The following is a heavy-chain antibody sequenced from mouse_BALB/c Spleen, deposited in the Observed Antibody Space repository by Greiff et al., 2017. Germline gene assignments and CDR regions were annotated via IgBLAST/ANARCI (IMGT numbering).Heavy chain of an antibody. D-gene: IGHD1-1*01. J-gene: IGHJ2*01. V-gene: IGHV1-54*01. Sequence: VQLKESGAELVRPGTSVKVSCKASGYAFTNYLIEWVKQRPGQGLEWIGVINPGSGGTNYNEKFKGKATLTADKSSSTAYMQLSSLTSDDSAVYFCARELLLDYWGQGTTLTVSS. CDR2: INPGSGGT. CDR3: ARELLLDY. CDR1: GYAFTNYL.